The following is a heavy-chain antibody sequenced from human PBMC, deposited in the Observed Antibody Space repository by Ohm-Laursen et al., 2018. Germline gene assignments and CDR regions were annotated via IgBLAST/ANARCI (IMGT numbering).Heavy chain of an antibody. CDR2: ISGSGGST. CDR1: GFTFSSYA. D-gene: IGHD1-26*01. V-gene: IGHV3-23*01. J-gene: IGHJ6*02. CDR3: VKESSGSYYGMDV. Sequence: SLRLSCAASGFTFSSYAMSWVRQAPGKGLEWVSAISGSGGSTYYADSVKGRFTISRDNSKNTLYLQMNSLRAEDTAVYYCVKESSGSYYGMDVWGQGTTVTVSS.